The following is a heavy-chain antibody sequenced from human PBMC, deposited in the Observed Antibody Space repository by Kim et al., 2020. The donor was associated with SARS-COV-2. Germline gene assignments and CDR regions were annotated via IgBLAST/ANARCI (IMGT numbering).Heavy chain of an antibody. D-gene: IGHD1-1*01. CDR3: ARQEMATTYFDY. Sequence: RYSPSFPGQVTISADKSISTAYLQWSSLKASDTAMYYCARQEMATTYFDYWGQGTLVTVSS. J-gene: IGHJ4*02. V-gene: IGHV5-51*01.